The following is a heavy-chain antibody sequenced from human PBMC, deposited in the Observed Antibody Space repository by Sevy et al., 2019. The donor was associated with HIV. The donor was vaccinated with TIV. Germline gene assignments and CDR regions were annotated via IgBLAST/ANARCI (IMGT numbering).Heavy chain of an antibody. CDR1: GFTSSSHA. Sequence: GGSLRLSCAASGFTSSSHAMSWVRQAPGKGLEWVSAISDSGTTTYYEDSVKGRFTISRDNSKNTLYLQMDGLRAEDTAIYYCARAFTGGYQQPFDYWGQGTLVTVSS. D-gene: IGHD1-26*01. J-gene: IGHJ4*02. V-gene: IGHV3-23*01. CDR3: ARAFTGGYQQPFDY. CDR2: ISDSGTTT.